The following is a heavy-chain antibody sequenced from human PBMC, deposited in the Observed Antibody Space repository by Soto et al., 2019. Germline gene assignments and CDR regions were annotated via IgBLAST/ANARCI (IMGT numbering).Heavy chain of an antibody. CDR1: GYTFTSYD. D-gene: IGHD6-13*01. V-gene: IGHV1-8*01. CDR2: MNPNSGNT. CDR3: ARVSAAAYYYYYYMDV. Sequence: GASVKVSCKASGYTFTSYDINWVRQATGQGLEWMGWMNPNSGNTGYAQKFQGRVTMTRNTSISTAYMELSSLRSEDTAVYYCARVSAAAYYYYYYMDVWGKGTTVTVSS. J-gene: IGHJ6*03.